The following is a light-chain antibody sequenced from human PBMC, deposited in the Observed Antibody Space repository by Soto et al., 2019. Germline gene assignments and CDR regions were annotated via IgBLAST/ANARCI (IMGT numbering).Light chain of an antibody. CDR1: SSDVGGYNY. CDR2: DVS. CDR3: CSYAGSYPWV. Sequence: QSALTQPRSVSGSPGQSVTISCTGTSSDVGGYNYVSWYHQHPGKAPKLIIYDVSKRPSGVPDRFSGSKSANTASLIISGLQAEDEADYYCCSYAGSYPWVFGGGTTLTVL. V-gene: IGLV2-11*01. J-gene: IGLJ3*02.